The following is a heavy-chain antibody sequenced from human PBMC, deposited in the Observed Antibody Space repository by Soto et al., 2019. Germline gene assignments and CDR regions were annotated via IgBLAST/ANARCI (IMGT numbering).Heavy chain of an antibody. CDR2: IVPVFETT. V-gene: IGHV1-69*01. Sequence: QVQLEQSGAEVKKPGSSVKVSCKASGGTFESYVFNWVRQAPGHGLEWMGEIVPVFETTKYAQKFQGRVTITADEPSSTVYMELSSLRSDDTAIYYCATLPRPGSWGQGTLFTVSS. D-gene: IGHD2-15*01. CDR3: ATLPRPGS. CDR1: GGTFESYV. J-gene: IGHJ4*02.